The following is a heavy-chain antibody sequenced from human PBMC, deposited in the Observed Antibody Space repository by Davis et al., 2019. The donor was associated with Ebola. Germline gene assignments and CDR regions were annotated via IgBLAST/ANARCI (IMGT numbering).Heavy chain of an antibody. V-gene: IGHV1-18*01. J-gene: IGHJ3*02. CDR1: GFTLTNYA. Sequence: AASVKVSCKASGFTLTNYAIHWVRQAPGQRLEWMGWISAYNGNTNYAQRFQDRVTMTTDTSTNTAYMEVRGLRSDDTAVYYCARQRWELSSGLSAFDIWGQGTMVTVSS. D-gene: IGHD1-26*01. CDR3: ARQRWELSSGLSAFDI. CDR2: ISAYNGNT.